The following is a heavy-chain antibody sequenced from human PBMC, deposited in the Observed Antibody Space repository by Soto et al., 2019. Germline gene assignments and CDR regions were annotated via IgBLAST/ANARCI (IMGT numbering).Heavy chain of an antibody. D-gene: IGHD2-21*02. CDR2: IYYSGST. CDR3: ARSSPVVTAP. Sequence: QVQLQESGPGLVKPSQTLSLTCTVSGGSISSGGYYWSWIRQHPGKGLEWIGYIYYSGSTYYNPSLQGRSTLSVDTSQNQFSPTLSSGTAAAAAVYYCARSSPVVTAPWGQGTLVTVSS. J-gene: IGHJ5*02. CDR1: GGSISSGGYY. V-gene: IGHV4-31*03.